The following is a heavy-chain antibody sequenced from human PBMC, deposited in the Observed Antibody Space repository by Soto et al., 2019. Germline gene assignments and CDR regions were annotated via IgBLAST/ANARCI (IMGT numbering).Heavy chain of an antibody. CDR2: IIPILGIA. V-gene: IGHV1-69*08. J-gene: IGHJ4*02. CDR3: AIERCSGGSCYLSVLDY. D-gene: IGHD2-15*01. CDR1: GGTFSSYT. Sequence: QVQLVQSGAEVKKPGSSVKVSCKASGGTFSSYTISWVRQAPGQGLEWMGRIIPILGIANYAQKFQGRVTITAAKSTSTAYMELSSLRSEDTAVYYCAIERCSGGSCYLSVLDYWGQGTLVTVSS.